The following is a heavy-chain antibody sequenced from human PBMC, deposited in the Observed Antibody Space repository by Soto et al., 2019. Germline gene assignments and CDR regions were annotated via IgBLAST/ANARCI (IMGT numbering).Heavy chain of an antibody. CDR2: IYYSGST. D-gene: IGHD1-1*01. CDR3: ARPDITTLYYGMDV. CDR1: GGSISSSSYY. Sequence: QLQLQESGPGLVKPSETLSLTCTVSGGSISSSSYYWGWIRQPPGKGLEWIGSIYYSGSTYYNPSLKSRVTISVDTSKNQFSLKLSSVTAADTAVYYCARPDITTLYYGMDVWGQGTTVTVSS. V-gene: IGHV4-39*01. J-gene: IGHJ6*02.